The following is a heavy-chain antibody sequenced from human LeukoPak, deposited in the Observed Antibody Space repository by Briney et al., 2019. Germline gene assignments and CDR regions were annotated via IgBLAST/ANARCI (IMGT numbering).Heavy chain of an antibody. D-gene: IGHD5-18*01. Sequence: SEALSLTCDVSGVSINTCCYYWTWIRQPPGKGLEWIGYKYYSGSTRYNSSLRSRLTISLDTSKNQFSLRLTSVTAADTAVYYCARGRSYGFDFDSWGPGTLVIVSS. J-gene: IGHJ4*02. CDR2: KYYSGST. V-gene: IGHV4-61*01. CDR3: ARGRSYGFDFDS. CDR1: GVSINTCCYY.